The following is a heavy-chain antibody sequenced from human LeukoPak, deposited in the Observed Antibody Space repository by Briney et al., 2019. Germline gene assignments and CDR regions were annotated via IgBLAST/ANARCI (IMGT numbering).Heavy chain of an antibody. CDR3: AILKDYYDSSGYDDY. J-gene: IGHJ4*02. CDR2: ISAYNGNT. CDR1: GYTFTSYG. D-gene: IGHD3-22*01. Sequence: GASVKVSCKASGYTFTSYGISWVRQAPGQGLEWMGWISAYNGNTNYAQKLQGRVTMTTDTSTSTAYMELRSLRSDDTAVYYCAILKDYYDSSGYDDYWGQGTLVTVSS. V-gene: IGHV1-18*01.